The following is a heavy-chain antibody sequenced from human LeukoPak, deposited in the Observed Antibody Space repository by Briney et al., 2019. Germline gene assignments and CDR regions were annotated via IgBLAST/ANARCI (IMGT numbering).Heavy chain of an antibody. J-gene: IGHJ6*03. CDR1: GFAFNAYT. V-gene: IGHV3-21*01. CDR2: ITSTSAYR. D-gene: IGHD1-26*01. CDR3: ARATMGATTLNYYYFFMDF. Sequence: GGSLRLSCVGSGFAFNAYTITWVRQAPGKGLEWVSSITSTSAYRQYGDSVRGRFTISRDNTRNSVYLQMDSLGAEDTAVYHCARATMGATTLNYYYFFMDFWGKGTTVTVSS.